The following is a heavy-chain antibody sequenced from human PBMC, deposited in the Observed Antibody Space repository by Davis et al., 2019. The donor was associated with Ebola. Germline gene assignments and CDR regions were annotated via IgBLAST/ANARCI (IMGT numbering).Heavy chain of an antibody. D-gene: IGHD5-12*01. Sequence: PGGSLRLSCKASGYSFASYWIVWLRQMPGEGLEWMGIIYPHDFTTKYNPSFEGQVTMSADKSINTVYLQWSSLGASDTAIYYCARGNVANFFDPWGQGTRVTVSS. CDR1: GYSFASYW. V-gene: IGHV5-51*01. J-gene: IGHJ5*02. CDR2: IYPHDFTT. CDR3: ARGNVANFFDP.